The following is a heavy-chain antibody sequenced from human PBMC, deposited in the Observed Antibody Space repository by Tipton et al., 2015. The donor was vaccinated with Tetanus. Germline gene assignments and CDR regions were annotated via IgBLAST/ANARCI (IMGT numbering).Heavy chain of an antibody. D-gene: IGHD3-10*01. J-gene: IGHJ3*02. CDR1: GGSFSDFY. V-gene: IGHV4-34*01. Sequence: TLSLTCAVSGGSFSDFYWSWIRQVPGQGLVWIGEINHSGTANKNPSLKSRVTMSVDTSNKQFSLRLDSVTAADTAVYYCARWGDASGSTNLYAFDIWGQGTMVSVSS. CDR3: ARWGDASGSTNLYAFDI. CDR2: INHSGTA.